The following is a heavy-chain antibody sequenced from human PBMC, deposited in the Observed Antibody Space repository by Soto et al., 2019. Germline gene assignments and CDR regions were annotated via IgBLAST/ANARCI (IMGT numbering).Heavy chain of an antibody. Sequence: ASVKVSCKASGYTFTSYDINWVRQATGQGLEWMGWINPNSCNTGYAQKFQGRVTMTRNTSISTAYMELSSLRSEDTAVYYCARVRQRGYYDFWSGYYTYYYYMDVWGKGTTVTVSS. CDR1: GYTFTSYD. CDR2: INPNSCNT. J-gene: IGHJ6*03. CDR3: ARVRQRGYYDFWSGYYTYYYYMDV. D-gene: IGHD3-3*01. V-gene: IGHV1-8*01.